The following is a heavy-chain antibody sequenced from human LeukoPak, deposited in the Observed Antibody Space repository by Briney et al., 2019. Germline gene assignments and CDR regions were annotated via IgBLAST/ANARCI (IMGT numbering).Heavy chain of an antibody. D-gene: IGHD4-17*01. CDR3: ALLRTYYFDY. CDR1: GFTFSSYA. Sequence: GGSLRLSCAASGFTFSSYAMSWVRQAPGKGLEWVSAISGSGGSTYYADSVKGRFTISRDNYKNTLYLQMNSLRAEDTAVYYCALLRTYYFDYWGQGTLVTVSS. CDR2: ISGSGGST. V-gene: IGHV3-23*01. J-gene: IGHJ4*02.